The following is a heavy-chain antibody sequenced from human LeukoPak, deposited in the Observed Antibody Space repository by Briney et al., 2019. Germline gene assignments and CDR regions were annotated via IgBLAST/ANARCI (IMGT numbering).Heavy chain of an antibody. V-gene: IGHV4-39*07. CDR2: INHSGST. J-gene: IGHJ3*02. CDR3: ARGIPGDPPAFDI. CDR1: GGSISSSSYY. Sequence: SETLSLTCTVSGGSISSSSYYWGWIRQPPGKGLEWIGEINHSGSTNYNPSLKSRVTITVDTSKNQFSLKLNSVTAADTAVFYCARGIPGDPPAFDIWGQGTMVTVSS. D-gene: IGHD4-17*01.